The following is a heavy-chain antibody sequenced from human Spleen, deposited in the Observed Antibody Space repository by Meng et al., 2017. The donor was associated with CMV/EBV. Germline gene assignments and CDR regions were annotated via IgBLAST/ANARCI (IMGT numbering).Heavy chain of an antibody. Sequence: GISWVRPAPGQGLERMGGIIPIFGTANYTPKFQGRVTITTDDSRSTAYMELTSLTSDDTALYFCAWIGSCSGTSCYTGDYSSRHFDYWGQGSLVTVSS. D-gene: IGHD2-2*02. CDR3: AWIGSCSGTSCYTGDYSSRHFDY. J-gene: IGHJ4*02. CDR2: IIPIFGTA. CDR1: G. V-gene: IGHV1-69*05.